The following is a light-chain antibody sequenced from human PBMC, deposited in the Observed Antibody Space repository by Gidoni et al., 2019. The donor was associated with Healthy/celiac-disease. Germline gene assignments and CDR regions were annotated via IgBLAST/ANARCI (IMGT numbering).Light chain of an antibody. J-gene: IGLJ2*01. CDR1: SSHIGSNT. CDR2: SNN. CDR3: AAWDDSLNGPV. Sequence: QSVLTQPHPAFWTPGQRVTISCSGSSSHIGSNTVNWYQQLPGTAPKLLIYSNNQRPSGVPDRFSGSKSGTSASLAISGLQSEDEADYYCAAWDDSLNGPVFGGGTKLTVL. V-gene: IGLV1-44*01.